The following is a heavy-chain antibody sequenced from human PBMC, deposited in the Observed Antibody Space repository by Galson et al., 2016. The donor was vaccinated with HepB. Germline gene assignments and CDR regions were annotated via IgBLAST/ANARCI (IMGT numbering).Heavy chain of an antibody. V-gene: IGHV3-48*03. Sequence: SLRLSCAASGFTFTGYEFNWVRQAPGKGLEWLSYISKSDSTIYYADYVKGRFTISRDNIKKSLFLEMNSLRAGDTGVYYCARVGTWIHQYFYYMDVWGKGTTVTVSS. D-gene: IGHD5-18*01. J-gene: IGHJ6*03. CDR1: GFTFTGYE. CDR2: ISKSDSTI. CDR3: ARVGTWIHQYFYYMDV.